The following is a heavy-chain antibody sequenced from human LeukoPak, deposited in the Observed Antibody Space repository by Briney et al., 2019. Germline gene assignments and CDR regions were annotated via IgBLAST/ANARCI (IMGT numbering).Heavy chain of an antibody. CDR1: GGSISSSSYY. Sequence: TLSLTCPVSGGSISSSSYYWGWIRQPPGKGLGWIGSIYYSGITYYNPSLKSRVTISVDTSKNQFSLKLSSVTAADTAVYYCARLPDSGSLDYWGQGTLVTVSS. CDR2: IYYSGIT. J-gene: IGHJ4*02. V-gene: IGHV4-39*01. CDR3: ARLPDSGSLDY. D-gene: IGHD1-26*01.